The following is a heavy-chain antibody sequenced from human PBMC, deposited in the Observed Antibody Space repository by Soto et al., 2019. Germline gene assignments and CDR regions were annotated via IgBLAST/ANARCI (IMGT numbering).Heavy chain of an antibody. CDR3: ARPPYDSSGYYPN. Sequence: EVQLVEAGGGLVQPGGSLRLSCAASGFTFSDHYMDWVRQTPGKGLEWVGRTRNKANSYTTEYAASVKGRFTISRDDSKNSLYLQMNSLTTEDTAVYYCARPPYDSSGYYPNWRQGTLVTVSS. D-gene: IGHD3-22*01. CDR2: TRNKANSYTT. J-gene: IGHJ4*02. V-gene: IGHV3-72*01. CDR1: GFTFSDHY.